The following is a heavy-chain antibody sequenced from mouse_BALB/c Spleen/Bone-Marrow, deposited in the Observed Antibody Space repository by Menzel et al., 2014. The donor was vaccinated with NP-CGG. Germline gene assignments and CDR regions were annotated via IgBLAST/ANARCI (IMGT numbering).Heavy chain of an antibody. V-gene: IGHV1S81*02. D-gene: IGHD2-1*01. CDR2: INPSNGRT. CDR3: ARNYGNTDY. CDR1: GYTFTSYW. Sequence: QVQLQQSGAELVKPGASVKLSCKASGYTFTSYWMHWVKQRPGQGLEWIGEINPSNGRTNYNEKFKTKATLTVDKSSSTAYMQLSSLTSEGSAVYYCARNYGNTDYWGQGTTLTVSS. J-gene: IGHJ2*01.